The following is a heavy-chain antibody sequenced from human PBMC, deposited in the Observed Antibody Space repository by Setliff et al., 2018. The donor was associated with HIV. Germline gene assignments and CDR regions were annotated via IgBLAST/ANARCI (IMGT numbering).Heavy chain of an antibody. J-gene: IGHJ5*02. CDR1: GASISTYY. CDR3: ARSQYYDTSGDPPSNWFDP. Sequence: SETLSLTCTVSGASISTYYWSWIRQTPRKGLEWIAYVYNSGSTNYNPSLKSRLNILVDTSKNQFSLKLSFVTAADTAVYYCARSQYYDTSGDPPSNWFDPWGQGTLVTVSS. D-gene: IGHD3-22*01. CDR2: VYNSGST. V-gene: IGHV4-59*01.